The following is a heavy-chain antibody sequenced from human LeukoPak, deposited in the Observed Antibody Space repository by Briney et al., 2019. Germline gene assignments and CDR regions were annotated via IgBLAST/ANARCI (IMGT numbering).Heavy chain of an antibody. CDR2: IYPGDSDT. J-gene: IGHJ3*02. Sequence: GESLKISCKGSGYRFTSYWIGWVRQMPGKGLEWMGIIYPGDSDTRYSPSFQGQVTISADKSISTAYLQWSSLKASDTAMYYCARDYYYGSGSPYDAFDIWGQGTMVTVSS. CDR1: GYRFTSYW. V-gene: IGHV5-51*01. CDR3: ARDYYYGSGSPYDAFDI. D-gene: IGHD3-10*01.